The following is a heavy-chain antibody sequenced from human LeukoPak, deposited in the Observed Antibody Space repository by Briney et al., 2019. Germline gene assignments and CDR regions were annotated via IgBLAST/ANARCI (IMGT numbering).Heavy chain of an antibody. V-gene: IGHV4-39*01. CDR2: IYYSGST. J-gene: IGHJ5*02. CDR1: GGSISSGSYY. CDR3: ARRAWDFWSGYWAP. D-gene: IGHD3-3*01. Sequence: SETLSLTCTVSGGSISSGSYYWGWIRQPPGKGLEWIGSIYYSGSTYYNPSLKSRVTISVDTSKNQFSLKLSSVTAADTAVYYCARRAWDFWSGYWAPWGQGTLVTVSS.